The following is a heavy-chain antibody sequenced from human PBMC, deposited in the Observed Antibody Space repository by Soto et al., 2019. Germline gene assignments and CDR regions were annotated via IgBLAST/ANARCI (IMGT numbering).Heavy chain of an antibody. CDR1: GGTFSSYA. J-gene: IGHJ6*02. D-gene: IGHD3-22*01. Sequence: QVQLVQSGAEVKKPGSSVKVSCKASGGTFSSYAISWVRQAPGQGLEWMGGIIPIFGTANYAQKFQGRVTMTTDTSTSTAYMELRSLRSDDTAVYYCARTRLGMGGYPYYYYGMDVWGQGTTVTVSS. CDR3: ARTRLGMGGYPYYYYGMDV. V-gene: IGHV1-69*06. CDR2: IIPIFGTA.